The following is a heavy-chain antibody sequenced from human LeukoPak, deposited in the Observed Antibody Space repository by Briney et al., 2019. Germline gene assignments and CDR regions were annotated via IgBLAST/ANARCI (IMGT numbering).Heavy chain of an antibody. J-gene: IGHJ6*03. CDR2: TSANNRNT. Sequence: GASVNVSCKASGYTFLSHGFSWVRQAPGQGLEWMGWTSANNRNTNYAQRLQGRVTMTTDTSTNTAYMELRTLRSDDTAVYYCARSQAVVSSSLYYYMDVWGKGTTIIVSS. D-gene: IGHD2-2*01. CDR3: ARSQAVVSSSLYYYMDV. V-gene: IGHV1-18*01. CDR1: GYTFLSHG.